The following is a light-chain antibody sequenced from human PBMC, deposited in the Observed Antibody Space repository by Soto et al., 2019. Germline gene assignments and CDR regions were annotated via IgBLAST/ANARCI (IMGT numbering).Light chain of an antibody. V-gene: IGLV2-14*01. CDR2: DVS. CDR3: SSYTSSSPL. J-gene: IGLJ2*01. CDR1: SSDVGGYNY. Sequence: QSVLTQPASVSESPGQSITISCTGTSSDVGGYNYVSWYQQHPGKAPKLMIYDVSNRPSGVSIRFSGSKSVNTASLTISGLQAEQEAYYFCSSYTSSSPLFGGGTKLTVL.